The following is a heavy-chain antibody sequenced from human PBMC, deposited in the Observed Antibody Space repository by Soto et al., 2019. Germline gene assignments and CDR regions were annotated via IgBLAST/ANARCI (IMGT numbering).Heavy chain of an antibody. V-gene: IGHV3-23*01. D-gene: IGHD2-2*01. CDR2: ISGSGGST. Sequence: EVQLLESGGGLVQPGGSLRLSCAASGFTFSSYAMSWVRQAPGKGLEWVSAISGSGGSTYYADSVKGRFTISRDNSKNTLYLQMNSLRAEDTAVYYCAKDRCGSTSCYWHHWFDPWGQGTLVTVSS. CDR3: AKDRCGSTSCYWHHWFDP. J-gene: IGHJ5*02. CDR1: GFTFSSYA.